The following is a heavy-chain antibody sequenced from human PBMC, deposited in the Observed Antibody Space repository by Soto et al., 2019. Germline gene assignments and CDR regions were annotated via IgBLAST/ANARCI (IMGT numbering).Heavy chain of an antibody. CDR1: GDSVSSNSAT. Sequence: SQTLSLTCAISGDSVSSNSATGNWLRQSPSRGLEWLGRTYYRSKWHNDHAVSVKSRITINADTSKNQFSLHLNSVTPEDTAVYYCAREDDCFDYWGQGTLVTVSS. D-gene: IGHD2-21*01. J-gene: IGHJ4*02. CDR2: TYYRSKWHN. CDR3: AREDDCFDY. V-gene: IGHV6-1*01.